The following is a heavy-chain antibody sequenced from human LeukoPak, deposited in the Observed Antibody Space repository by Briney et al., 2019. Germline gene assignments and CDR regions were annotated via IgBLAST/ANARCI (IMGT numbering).Heavy chain of an antibody. CDR2: IYYSGST. D-gene: IGHD3-3*02. J-gene: IGHJ3*02. CDR1: GGSISNYY. V-gene: IGHV4-59*12. Sequence: SETLSLTCTVSGGSISNYYWSWIRQPPGKGLEWIGSIYYSGSTYYNPSLKSRVTISVDTSKNQFSLKLNSVTAADTAVYYCARDESPLLAGGAFDIWGQGTVVTVSS. CDR3: ARDESPLLAGGAFDI.